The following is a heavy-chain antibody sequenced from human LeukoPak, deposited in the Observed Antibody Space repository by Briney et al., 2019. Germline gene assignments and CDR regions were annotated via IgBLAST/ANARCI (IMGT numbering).Heavy chain of an antibody. CDR3: ASNTVAGIPYWFDP. CDR1: GYTFTSYD. D-gene: IGHD6-19*01. CDR2: MNPNSGNT. Sequence: ASVTVSCKASGYTFTSYDINWVRQATGQGLEWMGWMNPNSGNTGYAQKFQGRVTMTRNTSISTAYMELSSLRSEDTAVYYCASNTVAGIPYWFDPWGQGTLVTVSS. V-gene: IGHV1-8*01. J-gene: IGHJ5*02.